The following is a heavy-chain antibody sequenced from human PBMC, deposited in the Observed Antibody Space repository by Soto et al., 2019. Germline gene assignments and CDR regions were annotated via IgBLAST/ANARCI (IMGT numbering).Heavy chain of an antibody. CDR1: GFSLSTSGVG. CDR3: AHSIARAYYDILTGYSPFDY. J-gene: IGHJ4*02. V-gene: IGHV2-5*02. CDR2: IYWDDDK. D-gene: IGHD3-9*01. Sequence: QITLKESGPTLVKPTQTLTLTCTFSGFSLSTSGVGVGWIRQPPGKALEWLALIYWDDDKRYSPSLKSRLTVTTDTSKKQVVLTMTTMDPGDTATYYCAHSIARAYYDILTGYSPFDYWGQGTLVTVSS.